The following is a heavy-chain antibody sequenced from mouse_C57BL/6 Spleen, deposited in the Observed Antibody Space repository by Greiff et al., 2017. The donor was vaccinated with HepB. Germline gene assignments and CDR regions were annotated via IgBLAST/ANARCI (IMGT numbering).Heavy chain of an antibody. CDR2: ISDGGSYT. J-gene: IGHJ3*01. D-gene: IGHD2-4*01. Sequence: EVQRVESGGGLVKPGGSLKLSCAASGFTFSSYAMSWVRQTPEKRLEWVATISDGGSYTYYPDNVKGRFTISRDNAKNNLYLQMSHLKSEDTAMYYCARRDDYHFAYWGQGTLVTVSA. CDR3: ARRDDYHFAY. CDR1: GFTFSSYA. V-gene: IGHV5-4*01.